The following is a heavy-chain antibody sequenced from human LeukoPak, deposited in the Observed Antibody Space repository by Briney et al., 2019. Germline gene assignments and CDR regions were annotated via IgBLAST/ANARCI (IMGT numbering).Heavy chain of an antibody. V-gene: IGHV1-46*01. Sequence: ASVKVSCKASGYTFTSYYMHWVRQAPGQGLEWMGIINPSGGSTSYAQKFQGRVTMTRDTSTSTVYMELSSLRSEDTAVYYCARGGPGYDFWSGYYTGYYYYGMDVWGQGTTVTVSS. CDR2: INPSGGST. CDR3: ARGGPGYDFWSGYYTGYYYYGMDV. D-gene: IGHD3-3*01. CDR1: GYTFTSYY. J-gene: IGHJ6*02.